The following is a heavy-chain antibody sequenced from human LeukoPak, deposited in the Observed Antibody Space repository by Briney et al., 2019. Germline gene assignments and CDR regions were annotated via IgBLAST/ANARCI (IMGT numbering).Heavy chain of an antibody. D-gene: IGHD3-10*01. Sequence: AAGTVTCTVSAYAFTELSMHWVRHAPGQGRGWMGGFYLEEGETTYAQKFQGRVTMTEDTSTDTAYMELSSLRSEDTAVYYCAIRKPYGSGSYHGPYYYYGMDVWGQGTTVTVSS. J-gene: IGHJ6*02. CDR2: FYLEEGET. CDR1: AYAFTELS. V-gene: IGHV1-24*01. CDR3: AIRKPYGSGSYHGPYYYYGMDV.